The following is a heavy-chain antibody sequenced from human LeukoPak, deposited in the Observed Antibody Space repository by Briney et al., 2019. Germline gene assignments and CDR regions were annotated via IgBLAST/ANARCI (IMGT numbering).Heavy chain of an antibody. CDR2: INHRGST. D-gene: IGHD5-12*01. V-gene: IGHV4-34*01. J-gene: IGHJ6*02. CDR3: ARFVRGGYDRRNYYYYGMDV. CDR1: GGSFSCYY. Sequence: SETLSLTFSVYGGSFSCYYWGWIRQPPGRGVGWIGEINHRGSTNYDPSLKSRVTISVDTSKNQFSLKLSSVTAADTAVYYCARFVRGGYDRRNYYYYGMDVWGQGTTVTVSS.